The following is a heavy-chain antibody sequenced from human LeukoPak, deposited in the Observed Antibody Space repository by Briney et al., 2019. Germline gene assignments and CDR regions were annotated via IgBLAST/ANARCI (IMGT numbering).Heavy chain of an antibody. CDR1: GFTFSSYS. Sequence: GGSLRLSCAASGFTFSSYSMNWVRQAPGKGLEWVAVTSYDGSNKYYADSVKGRFTISRDNSKNTLYLQMNSLRAEDTAVYYCAKFFTGEYVRAFDVWGQGTMVTVSS. CDR3: AKFFTGEYVRAFDV. V-gene: IGHV3-30*18. D-gene: IGHD3-10*02. J-gene: IGHJ3*01. CDR2: TSYDGSNK.